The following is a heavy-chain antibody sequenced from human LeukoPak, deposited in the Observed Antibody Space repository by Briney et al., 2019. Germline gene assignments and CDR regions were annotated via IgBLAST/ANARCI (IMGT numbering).Heavy chain of an antibody. J-gene: IGHJ4*02. CDR1: GFTFDDYG. Sequence: GGSLRLSCAASGFTFDDYGMSWVRQAPGKGLEWVSAISGSGGSTYYADSVKGRFTISRDNSKNTLYLQMNSLRAEDTAVYYCARDPLLGVDGPGYWGQGTLVTVSS. V-gene: IGHV3-23*01. D-gene: IGHD3-3*02. CDR3: ARDPLLGVDGPGY. CDR2: ISGSGGST.